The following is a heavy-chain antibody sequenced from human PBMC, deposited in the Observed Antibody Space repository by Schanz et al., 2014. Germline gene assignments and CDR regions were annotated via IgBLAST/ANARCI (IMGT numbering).Heavy chain of an antibody. V-gene: IGHV1-18*01. J-gene: IGHJ4*02. CDR3: ARGIGGYGANNYFDY. CDR1: GYTFTSYG. CDR2: ISVYNHNK. D-gene: IGHD5-12*01. Sequence: QIQLVQSGPEVKKPGATVKVSCKASGYTFTSYGISWVRQAPGQGLEWMGWISVYNHNKEYDQKFQGRVTMTADTSASTAYMELSSLRSEDTAVYSCARGIGGYGANNYFDYWGQGTLVTVSS.